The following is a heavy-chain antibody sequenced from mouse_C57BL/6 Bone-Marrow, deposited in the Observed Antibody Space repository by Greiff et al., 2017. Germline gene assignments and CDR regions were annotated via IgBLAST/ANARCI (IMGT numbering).Heavy chain of an antibody. J-gene: IGHJ4*01. V-gene: IGHV5-9-1*02. CDR1: GFTFSSYA. D-gene: IGHD1-1*02. CDR2: ISSGGDYI. Sequence: EVKVVESGEGLVKPGGSLKLSCAASGFTFSSYAMSWVRQTPETRLEWVAYISSGGDYIYYADTVKGRFTISRDNARNTLYLQMSSLKSEDTAMYYCTRRGLWPHYYAMDYWGQGTSVTVSS. CDR3: TRRGLWPHYYAMDY.